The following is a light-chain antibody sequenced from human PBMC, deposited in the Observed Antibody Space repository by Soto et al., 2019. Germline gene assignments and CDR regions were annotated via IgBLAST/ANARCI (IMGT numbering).Light chain of an antibody. CDR3: QQYNNWPRT. V-gene: IGKV3-15*01. CDR2: GAS. Sequence: EIVMTQSPVTVSMSPGERATLSCWAGQSVSSNLAWYQQRPGQAPRLLIYGASTRATGIPARFSGSGSGTEFTLTISSLQSEDFAVYYCQQYNNWPRTFGQGTRLEIK. J-gene: IGKJ5*01. CDR1: QSVSSN.